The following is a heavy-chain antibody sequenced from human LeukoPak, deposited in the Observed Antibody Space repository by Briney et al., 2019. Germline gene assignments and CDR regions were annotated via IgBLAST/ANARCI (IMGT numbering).Heavy chain of an antibody. D-gene: IGHD5-12*01. Sequence: PGGSLRLSCAASGFTVSTNYVSWVRQAPGKGLEWVSVIYSSGSTYYADSVKDRFTISRDNSRNTVDLQVNSLRVEDTAVYYCARASWGYQFDSWGQGTLVTVSS. CDR3: ARASWGYQFDS. CDR1: GFTVSTNY. CDR2: IYSSGST. V-gene: IGHV3-66*01. J-gene: IGHJ4*02.